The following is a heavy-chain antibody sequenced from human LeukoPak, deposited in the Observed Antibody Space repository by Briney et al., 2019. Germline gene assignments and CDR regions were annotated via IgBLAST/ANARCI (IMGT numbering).Heavy chain of an antibody. Sequence: PGGSLRLSCAASGFTFSSYAMHWVRQAPGKGLEWVAVITYDGSNKYYADSVKGRFTISRDNSKNTLYLQMNSLRAEDTAVYSCARGRDDMTNWYFDLWGRGTLVTVSS. CDR1: GFTFSSYA. J-gene: IGHJ2*01. CDR2: ITYDGSNK. CDR3: ARGRDDMTNWYFDL. V-gene: IGHV3-30-3*01.